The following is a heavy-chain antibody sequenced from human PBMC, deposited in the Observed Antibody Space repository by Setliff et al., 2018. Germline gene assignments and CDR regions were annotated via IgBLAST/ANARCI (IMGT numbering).Heavy chain of an antibody. V-gene: IGHV3-21*01. CDR2: ISSTSKYI. Sequence: GESLKISCAASGFTFSDFSINWVRQAPGKGLEWVSSISSTSKYIFYADSVEGRFSISRDNAENSLYLQMNSLRTEDTAVYFCARVAMGASCSGTSCQKYRFDYWGQGTPVTVSS. CDR3: ARVAMGASCSGTSCQKYRFDY. CDR1: GFTFSDFS. J-gene: IGHJ4*02. D-gene: IGHD2-2*01.